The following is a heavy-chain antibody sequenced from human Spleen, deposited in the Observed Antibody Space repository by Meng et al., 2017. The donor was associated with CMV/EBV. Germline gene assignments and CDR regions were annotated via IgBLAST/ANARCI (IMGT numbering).Heavy chain of an antibody. V-gene: IGHV3-53*05. CDR3: AREQYSSSSDGFDP. D-gene: IGHD6-6*01. J-gene: IGHJ5*02. Sequence: CVAAGFSVSNNYVSWVRQAPGKGLEWLSIIYSGDNTYYADSVKGRFTISRDNSKNTLYLQMNSLRAEDTAVYYCAREQYSSSSDGFDPWGQGTLVTVSS. CDR2: IYSGDNT. CDR1: GFSVSNNY.